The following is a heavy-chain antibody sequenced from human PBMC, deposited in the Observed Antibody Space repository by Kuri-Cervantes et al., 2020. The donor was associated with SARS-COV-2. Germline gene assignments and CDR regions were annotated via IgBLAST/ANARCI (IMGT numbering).Heavy chain of an antibody. CDR2: IYSSGSS. CDR1: GASINDYY. D-gene: IGHD1-20*01. J-gene: IGHJ6*03. V-gene: IGHV4-4*07. CDR3: ASSHITTYYYYYMKD. Sequence: SETLSLTCTVSGASINDYYLTWIRQPAGQGLEWTGRIYSSGSSNDNPSLKSRVTMSIDTSTNQFSLRLTSVTAADTAVYYCASSHITTYYYYYMKDWGKGTPVTVSS.